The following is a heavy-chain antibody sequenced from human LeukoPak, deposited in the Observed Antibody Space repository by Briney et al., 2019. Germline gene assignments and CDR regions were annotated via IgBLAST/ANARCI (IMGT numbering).Heavy chain of an antibody. CDR2: ISGSGGST. V-gene: IGHV3-23*01. CDR1: GFTFSSYA. J-gene: IGHJ4*02. D-gene: IGHD6-19*01. CDR3: ARKDIEVAGFDY. Sequence: GGSLRLSCAASGFTFSSYAMSWVRQAPGKGLEWFSVISGSGGSTYSAESVKGRFTISRDNSKNTLYLQMNSLSAEDTAVYYCARKDIEVAGFDYWGQGTLVTVSS.